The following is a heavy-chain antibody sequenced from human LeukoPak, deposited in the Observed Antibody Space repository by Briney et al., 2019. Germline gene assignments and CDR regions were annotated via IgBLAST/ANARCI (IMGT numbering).Heavy chain of an antibody. CDR3: ARDRGYCSGTSCFYYYYYYYMDV. Sequence: PGGSLRLSCAASGFTFSSYWMSWVRQAPGKGLEWVANIKQDGSEKYYVDSVKGRFTISRDNAKNSLYLQMNSLRAEDTAVYYCARDRGYCSGTSCFYYYYYYYMDVWGKGTTVTVSS. J-gene: IGHJ6*03. CDR2: IKQDGSEK. D-gene: IGHD2-2*01. CDR1: GFTFSSYW. V-gene: IGHV3-7*01.